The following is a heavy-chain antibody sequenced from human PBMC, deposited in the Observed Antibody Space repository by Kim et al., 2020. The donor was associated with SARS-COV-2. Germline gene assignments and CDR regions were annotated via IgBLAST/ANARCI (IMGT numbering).Heavy chain of an antibody. CDR3: ARNYGDYRFYNDY. D-gene: IGHD4-17*01. CDR2: MYHNGRT. Sequence: SETLSLTCTVSGDSITGTRWWTWVRQPPGKGLEWIGEMYHNGRTNYNPSLKSRVIISLDKSKNQFFLELRSVTAADTAVYFCARNYGDYRFYNDYWGQGILVTVSS. CDR1: GDSITGTRW. V-gene: IGHV4-4*02. J-gene: IGHJ4*02.